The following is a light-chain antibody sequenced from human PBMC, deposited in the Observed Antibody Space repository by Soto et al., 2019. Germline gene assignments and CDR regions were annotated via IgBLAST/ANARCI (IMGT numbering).Light chain of an antibody. CDR2: GAS. Sequence: EILLTQSPGTLSLSPGERATLSCRASQSVSSIYLAWYQQKPGQAPRLLIYGASSRATGIPARFSGSGSGTDFTLTITRLQTEDFAVYYCQQYVTSSTRTFGHGTKVDIK. J-gene: IGKJ1*01. CDR3: QQYVTSSTRT. V-gene: IGKV3-20*01. CDR1: QSVSSIY.